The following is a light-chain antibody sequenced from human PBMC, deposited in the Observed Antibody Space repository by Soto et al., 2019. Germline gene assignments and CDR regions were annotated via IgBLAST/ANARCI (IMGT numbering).Light chain of an antibody. J-gene: IGKJ1*01. CDR1: QSVSSSY. Sequence: EIVLTQSPGTLSLSPGERATLSCRASQSVSSSYLAWYQQKPGQAPRLLIYGASSRATGIPDRFSGSGSGTDFNLSIRRLEPEDFALYYCQQYGTSLWTFGQGTKVEIK. CDR2: GAS. V-gene: IGKV3-20*01. CDR3: QQYGTSLWT.